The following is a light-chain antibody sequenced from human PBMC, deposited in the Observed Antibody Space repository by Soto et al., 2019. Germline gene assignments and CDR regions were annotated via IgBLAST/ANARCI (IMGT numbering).Light chain of an antibody. CDR1: QSILYSSNNNNY. CDR3: QQYYSTPQT. CDR2: WAS. V-gene: IGKV4-1*01. Sequence: DIVMTQSPDSLAVSLGERATINCKSSQSILYSSNNNNYLAWYQQKPGQPPKLLIYWASTRESGVPDRFGGSGSGTDFTLTICSLQAEDVAVYYCQQYYSTPQTFGQGTKVEIK. J-gene: IGKJ1*01.